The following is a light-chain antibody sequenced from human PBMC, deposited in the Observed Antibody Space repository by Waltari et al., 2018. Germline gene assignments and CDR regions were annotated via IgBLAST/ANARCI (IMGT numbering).Light chain of an antibody. CDR1: KLGDKY. CDR2: EDN. CDR3: QAWDTFIFV. V-gene: IGLV3-1*01. J-gene: IGLJ1*01. Sequence: SYDLTQPPSVSVSPGQTATITCFGDKLGDKYTSWYQQKPGQSPVLVIYEDNKRPPGIPARFSGSNSGNTATLTISGTQSMDEAGYYCQAWDTFIFVFGLGTKVTVL.